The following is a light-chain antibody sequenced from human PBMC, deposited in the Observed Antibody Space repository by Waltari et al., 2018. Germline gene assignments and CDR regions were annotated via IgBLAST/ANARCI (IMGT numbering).Light chain of an antibody. V-gene: IGLV3-21*02. CDR3: QVWDSGSDRVV. Sequence: YVLTQAPSVSVAPGQTARLTCGGNNIGSRGVHWYLQRPGQAPMLGGFGNSARPSGTPERFSGATSGNTATLTITRVEVGDEADYYCQVWDSGSDRVVFGRGTKLTVL. J-gene: IGLJ2*01. CDR1: NIGSRG. CDR2: GNS.